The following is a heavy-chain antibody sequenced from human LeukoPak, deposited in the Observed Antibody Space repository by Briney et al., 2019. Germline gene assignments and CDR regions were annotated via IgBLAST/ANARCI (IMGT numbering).Heavy chain of an antibody. CDR2: ISYDGSNK. Sequence: GGSLRLSCAASGFTFSSYWMSWVRQAPGKGLEWVAVISYDGSNKYYADSVKGRFTISRDNSKNTLYLQMNSLRAEDTAVYYCAREIYYGMDVWGQGTTVTVSS. J-gene: IGHJ6*02. CDR3: AREIYYGMDV. CDR1: GFTFSSYW. V-gene: IGHV3-30*03.